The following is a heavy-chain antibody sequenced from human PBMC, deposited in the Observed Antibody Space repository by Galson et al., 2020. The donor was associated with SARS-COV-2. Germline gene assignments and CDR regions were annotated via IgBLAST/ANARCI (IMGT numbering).Heavy chain of an antibody. CDR2: ISDDGSNK. CDR1: GFTFSRYA. Sequence: QLGESLKISCSASGFTFSRYAIHWVRQAPDKGLECVALISDDGSNKYYADSVKGRFTSSRDSSKNTLYLQMNSLRAEDTAVYYCVSGKWFGELLSPFDSWGQGTPVTVST. D-gene: IGHD3-10*01. CDR3: VSGKWFGELLSPFDS. J-gene: IGHJ4*02. V-gene: IGHV3-30*03.